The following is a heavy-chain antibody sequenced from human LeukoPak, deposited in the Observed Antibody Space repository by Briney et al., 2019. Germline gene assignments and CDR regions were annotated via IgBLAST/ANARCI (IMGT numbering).Heavy chain of an antibody. J-gene: IGHJ4*02. CDR2: IYPGDSDT. Sequence: GESLKISCKGSGYSFTSYWIGWVRQMPGKGLEWMGIIYPGDSDTRYSPSFQGQVTISADKSISTAYLQWSSLKASDTAMYYCARLQSYYDILTGFQGDVWGQGTLVTVSS. D-gene: IGHD3-9*01. CDR3: ARLQSYYDILTGFQGDV. CDR1: GYSFTSYW. V-gene: IGHV5-51*01.